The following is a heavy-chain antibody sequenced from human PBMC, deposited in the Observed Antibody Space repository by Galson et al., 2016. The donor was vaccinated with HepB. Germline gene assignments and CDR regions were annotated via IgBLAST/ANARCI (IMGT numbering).Heavy chain of an antibody. CDR1: GVSISSYY. CDR3: ASFPLFGTYTDYGTGAFHV. D-gene: IGHD4-17*01. CDR2: IYHSGTP. Sequence: ETLSLTCTVSGVSISSYYWSWIRQPPGKGLECIGYIYHSGTPSYNPSLKSRVTISIDTSKNQFSLELISVTAADTAVYYCASFPLFGTYTDYGTGAFHVWGQGTTVTVSS. V-gene: IGHV4-59*08. J-gene: IGHJ6*02.